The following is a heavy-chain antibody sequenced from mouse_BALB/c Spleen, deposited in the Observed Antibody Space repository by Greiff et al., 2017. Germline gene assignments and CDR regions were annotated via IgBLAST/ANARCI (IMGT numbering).Heavy chain of an antibody. Sequence: LVEPGASVKISCKATGYTFSSYWIEWVKQRPGHGLEWIGEILPGSGSTNYNEKFKGKATFTADTSSNTAYMQLSSLTSEDSAVYYCAPIYYDYAMDYWGQGTSVTVSS. V-gene: IGHV1-9*01. CDR2: ILPGSGST. D-gene: IGHD2-4*01. CDR3: APIYYDYAMDY. J-gene: IGHJ4*01. CDR1: GYTFSSYW.